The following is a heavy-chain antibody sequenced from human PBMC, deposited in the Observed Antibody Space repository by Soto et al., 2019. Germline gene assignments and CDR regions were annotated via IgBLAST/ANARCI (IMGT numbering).Heavy chain of an antibody. CDR1: GYALTIYA. Sequence: ASVKVSCTASGYALTIYAMHWVRQAPGQRLEWMGWINAGNGNTKYSQKFQGRVTITRDTSASTAYMELSSLRSEDTAVYYCARSIVVVTALDYWGQGTLVTVSS. D-gene: IGHD2-21*02. V-gene: IGHV1-3*01. J-gene: IGHJ4*02. CDR3: ARSIVVVTALDY. CDR2: INAGNGNT.